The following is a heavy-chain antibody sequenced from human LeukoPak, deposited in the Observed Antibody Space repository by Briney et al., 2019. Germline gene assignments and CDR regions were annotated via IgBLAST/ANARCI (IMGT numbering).Heavy chain of an antibody. D-gene: IGHD3-22*01. CDR3: STTYYYDSSEGY. V-gene: IGHV3-7*03. CDR2: IKQDGSEE. J-gene: IGHJ4*02. Sequence: GGSLRLSCVASGFTFSSYWMSWVRQAPGKGLEWVANIKQDGSEEYYVDSVKGRFTISRDNAKNSLYLQMNSLGAEDTAVYYCSTTYYYDSSEGYWGQGTLVTVSS. CDR1: GFTFSSYW.